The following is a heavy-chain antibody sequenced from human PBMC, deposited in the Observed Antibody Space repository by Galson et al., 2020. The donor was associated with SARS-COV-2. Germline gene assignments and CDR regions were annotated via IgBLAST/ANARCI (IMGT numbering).Heavy chain of an antibody. CDR1: GFTFSSYD. CDR2: IGTAGDT. Sequence: GESLKISCAASGFTFSSYDMHWVRQATGNGLEWVSAIGTAGDTYYPGSVKGRFTISRENAKNSLYLQMNSLRAGDTAVYYCARGDMVRGGDYYYYYMDVWGKGTTVTVSS. V-gene: IGHV3-13*01. CDR3: ARGDMVRGGDYYYYYMDV. J-gene: IGHJ6*03. D-gene: IGHD3-10*01.